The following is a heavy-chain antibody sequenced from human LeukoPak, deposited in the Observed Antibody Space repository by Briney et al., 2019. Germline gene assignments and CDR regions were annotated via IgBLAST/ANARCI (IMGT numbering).Heavy chain of an antibody. J-gene: IGHJ4*02. CDR1: GGSISGYY. CDR3: ARAVYSSGWYARY. Sequence: SETLSLTCTVSGGSISGYYWSWIRQPPGKGQEWIGYIYYSGSTNYNPSLKSRVTISVDMSKNQFSLKLSSVTAADTAVYYCARAVYSSGWYARYWGQGTLVTVSS. CDR2: IYYSGST. D-gene: IGHD6-19*01. V-gene: IGHV4-59*01.